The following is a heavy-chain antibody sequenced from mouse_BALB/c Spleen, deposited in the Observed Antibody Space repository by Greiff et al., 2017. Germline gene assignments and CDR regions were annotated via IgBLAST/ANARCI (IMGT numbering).Heavy chain of an antibody. CDR3: ARGTGPSWFAY. CDR2: INPGSGGT. V-gene: IGHV1-54*01. CDR1: GYAFTNYL. J-gene: IGHJ3*01. Sequence: VQLKESGAELVRPGTSVKVSCKASGYAFTNYLIEWVKQRPGQGLEWIGVINPGSGGTNYNEKFKGKATLTADKSSSTAYMQLSSLTSDDSAVYFCARGTGPSWFAYWGQGTLVTVSA. D-gene: IGHD4-1*01.